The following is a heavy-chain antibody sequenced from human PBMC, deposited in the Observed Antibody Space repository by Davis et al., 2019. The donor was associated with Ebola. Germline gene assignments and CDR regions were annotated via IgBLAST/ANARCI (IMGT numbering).Heavy chain of an antibody. CDR1: GYTFTGYY. Sequence: ASVKVSCKASGYTFTGYYMHWVRQAPGQGLEWMGWINPNSGGTNYAQKFQGRVTMTRDTSISTAYMELSRLRSDDTAVYYCARDGGRYCSGGSCYSLTTSANFDYWGQGTLVTVSS. J-gene: IGHJ4*02. V-gene: IGHV1-2*02. CDR2: INPNSGGT. CDR3: ARDGGRYCSGGSCYSLTTSANFDY. D-gene: IGHD2-15*01.